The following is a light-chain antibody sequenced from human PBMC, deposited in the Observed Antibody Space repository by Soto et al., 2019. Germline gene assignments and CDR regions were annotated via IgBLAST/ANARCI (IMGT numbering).Light chain of an antibody. Sequence: EIVLTPSPGTLSLSPGDRATLYCRASQSVSSSNLAWYQQKRGQSPRLLIYGASSRATGIPDRFSGSGSGTDFTLTISSLQPEDFAVYYCQQRSNWPDAFGQGTRLEIK. CDR3: QQRSNWPDA. V-gene: IGKV3D-20*02. CDR1: QSVSSSN. J-gene: IGKJ5*01. CDR2: GAS.